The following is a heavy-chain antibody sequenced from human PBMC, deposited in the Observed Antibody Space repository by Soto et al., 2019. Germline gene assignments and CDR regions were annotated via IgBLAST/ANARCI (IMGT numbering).Heavy chain of an antibody. CDR2: IYSGGST. CDR3: AKHWLPRGRIQIWFRRLDY. D-gene: IGHD3-10*01. J-gene: IGHJ4*02. V-gene: IGHV4-39*01. Sequence: SETLSLTCTVSGGSISRYWGWIRQPPGKGLEWIGTIYSGGSTYYNPSLTSRVTMSVDTSKNQVSLNLSSVTAADTAVYYCAKHWLPRGRIQIWFRRLDYWGQGTLGTVSS. CDR1: GGSISRY.